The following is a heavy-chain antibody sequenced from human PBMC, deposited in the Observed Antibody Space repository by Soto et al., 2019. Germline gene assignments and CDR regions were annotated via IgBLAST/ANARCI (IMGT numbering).Heavy chain of an antibody. D-gene: IGHD2-15*01. CDR1: GGSFSGYY. V-gene: IGHV4-34*01. CDR2: INHSGST. Sequence: QVQLQQWGAGLLKPSETLSLTCAVYGGSFSGYYWSWIRQPPGKGLEWIGEINHSGSTNYNPSLKSRDTISVDTSKNQFSLKLSSVTAADTAVYYCARTVSRVAAHDAFDIWGQGTMVTGSS. J-gene: IGHJ3*02. CDR3: ARTVSRVAAHDAFDI.